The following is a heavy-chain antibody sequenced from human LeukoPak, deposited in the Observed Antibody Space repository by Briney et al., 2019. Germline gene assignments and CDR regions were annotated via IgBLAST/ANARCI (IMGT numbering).Heavy chain of an antibody. V-gene: IGHV4-59*08. CDR1: GDSLSSHY. Sequence: SETLSLTCTVSGDSLSSHYWSWIRQPPGKGLEWIGYIYGSGSTHYDPSLRSRVTISEDTSKNQFSLKLTSVTATDTAVYYCARNVGWYSHDSWGQGTLVTVSS. CDR2: IYGSGST. CDR3: ARNVGWYSHDS. D-gene: IGHD6-19*01. J-gene: IGHJ4*02.